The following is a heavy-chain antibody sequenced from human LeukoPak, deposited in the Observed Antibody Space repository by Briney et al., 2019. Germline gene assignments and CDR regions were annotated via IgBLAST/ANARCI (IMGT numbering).Heavy chain of an antibody. D-gene: IGHD3-9*01. CDR1: GGSISSSNW. V-gene: IGHV4-4*02. CDR2: IYHSGST. Sequence: PSGTLSLTCAVSGGSISSSNWWSWVRPPPGKGLEWIGEIYHSGSTYYNPSLKSRVTISVDTSKNQFSLKLSSVTAADTAVYYCARHGIGDILTGYYKGWGAFDIWGQGTMVTVSS. CDR3: ARHGIGDILTGYYKGWGAFDI. J-gene: IGHJ3*02.